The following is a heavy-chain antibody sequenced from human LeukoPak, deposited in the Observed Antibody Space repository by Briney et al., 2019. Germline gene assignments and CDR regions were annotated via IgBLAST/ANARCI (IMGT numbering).Heavy chain of an antibody. V-gene: IGHV4-31*03. Sequence: SETLSLTCTVSGGSISSGGYYWSWIRQHPGKGLEWIRYIYYSGSTYYNPSLKSRVTISVDTSKNQFSLELSSVTAADTAVYYCARGGRVLRFLEWFPEGGWFDPWGQGTLVTVSS. CDR2: IYYSGST. CDR1: GGSISSGGYY. J-gene: IGHJ5*02. CDR3: ARGGRVLRFLEWFPEGGWFDP. D-gene: IGHD3-3*01.